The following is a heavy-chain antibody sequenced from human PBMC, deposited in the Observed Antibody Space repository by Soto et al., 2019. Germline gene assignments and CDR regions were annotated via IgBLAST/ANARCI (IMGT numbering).Heavy chain of an antibody. CDR3: ARDQSWHDLVWRFDP. Sequence: GASVKVSCKAIGYSFTSHYMHWVRQAPGQGLEWMGTIYPGGVNIGYAQKFKGRVAMTKDTSTSTVYMELNSLTSEDTAVYYCARDQSWHDLVWRFDPWGQGTLVTVSS. V-gene: IGHV1-46*03. D-gene: IGHD1-1*01. CDR2: IYPGGVNI. CDR1: GYSFTSHY. J-gene: IGHJ5*02.